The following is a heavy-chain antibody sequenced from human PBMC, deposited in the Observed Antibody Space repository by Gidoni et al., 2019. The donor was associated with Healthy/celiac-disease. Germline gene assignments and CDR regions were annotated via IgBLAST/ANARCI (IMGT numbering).Heavy chain of an antibody. Sequence: EVQLVESGGGLVQPGGYLRLSCAASGFTFSSYAMSWVRQAPGKGLEWVSAISGSGGSTYYADSVKGRFTISRDNSKNTLYLQMNSLRAEDTAVYYCAKAATMIVVVTGDAFDIWGQGTMVTVSS. J-gene: IGHJ3*02. CDR1: GFTFSSYA. CDR2: ISGSGGST. CDR3: AKAATMIVVVTGDAFDI. D-gene: IGHD3-22*01. V-gene: IGHV3-23*04.